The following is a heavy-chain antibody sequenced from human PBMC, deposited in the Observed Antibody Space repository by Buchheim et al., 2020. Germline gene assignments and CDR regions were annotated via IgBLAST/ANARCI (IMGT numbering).Heavy chain of an antibody. Sequence: EVHLAESGGGLVKPGGSLRLSCAASGFTFTKAWLTWVRQAPGKGLEWVGRVTSTTEGGTRDYAAPVKGRFTMSRDDSKNTLYLQMDSLKTEDTAVYYCTTGKSAMVAWGYYWGQGTL. CDR1: GFTFTKAW. CDR3: TTGKSAMVAWGYY. J-gene: IGHJ4*02. D-gene: IGHD5-18*01. V-gene: IGHV3-15*01. CDR2: VTSTTEGGTR.